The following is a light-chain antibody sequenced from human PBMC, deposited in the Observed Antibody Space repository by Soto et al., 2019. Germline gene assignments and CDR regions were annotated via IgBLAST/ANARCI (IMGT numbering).Light chain of an antibody. J-gene: IGKJ1*01. V-gene: IGKV3-20*01. CDR2: GAS. CDR3: KQYNNWPRT. Sequence: EIVLTQSPGTLSLSPGERATLSCRASQSVSSSYLAWYQQKPGQAPRLLIYGASSRATGIPDRFSGSGSGTEFTLTISSLQSEDFAVYYSKQYNNWPRTFGQGTKVDI. CDR1: QSVSSSY.